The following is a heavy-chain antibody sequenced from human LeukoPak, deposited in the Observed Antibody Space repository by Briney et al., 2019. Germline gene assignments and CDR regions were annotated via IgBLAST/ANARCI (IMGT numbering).Heavy chain of an antibody. CDR1: GFTFSKND. D-gene: IGHD3-10*01. CDR2: LSYDGRNT. J-gene: IGHJ5*02. CDR3: ARDAVPGSGMNWATNGFDP. Sequence: GGSLRLSCTASGFTFSKNDMHWVRQAPGKGLEWVSVLSYDGRNTYYAESVKGRFTISRDNSKNTLYLQMNSLRTEDTAVYYCARDAVPGSGMNWATNGFDPWGQGTLVTVSS. V-gene: IGHV3-30*03.